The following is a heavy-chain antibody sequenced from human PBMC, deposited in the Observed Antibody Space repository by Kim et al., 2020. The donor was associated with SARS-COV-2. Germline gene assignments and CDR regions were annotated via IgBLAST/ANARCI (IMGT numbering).Heavy chain of an antibody. J-gene: IGHJ4*02. D-gene: IGHD3-22*01. Sequence: GGSLRLSCAASGFTFSSYSMNWVRQAPGKGLEWVSSISSSSSYIYYADSVKGRFTISRDNAKNSMYLQMNSLRAEDTAVYYCARDLGGRGRYDSSGYYYFDYWGQGTLVTVSS. CDR2: ISSSSSYI. CDR1: GFTFSSYS. V-gene: IGHV3-21*01. CDR3: ARDLGGRGRYDSSGYYYFDY.